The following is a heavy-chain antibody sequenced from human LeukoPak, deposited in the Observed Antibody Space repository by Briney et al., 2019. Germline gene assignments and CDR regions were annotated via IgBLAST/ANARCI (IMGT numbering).Heavy chain of an antibody. J-gene: IGHJ4*02. V-gene: IGHV3-23*01. CDR3: AKGQWLAAFDY. Sequence: GGSLRLSCAASGFTFSSYAMSWVRQAPGKGLEWVSTISGSGGSTSYADSVKGRFTISRDNSENTLYLQMNSLRAEDTAVYYCAKGQWLAAFDYWGQGTLVTVSS. D-gene: IGHD6-19*01. CDR1: GFTFSSYA. CDR2: ISGSGGST.